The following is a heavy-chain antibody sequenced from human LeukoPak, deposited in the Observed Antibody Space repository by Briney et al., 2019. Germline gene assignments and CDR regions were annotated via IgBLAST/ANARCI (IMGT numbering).Heavy chain of an antibody. Sequence: SETLSLTCTVPGDSINNYFWSWIRQPPGKGLEWIGYMHNGVHTNYNPSLKSRVTISGDTSKNQLSLKLTSVTAADTAVYHCAATIRRDYGDTNLDYWGQGTLVTVSS. CDR2: MHNGVHT. V-gene: IGHV4-59*01. D-gene: IGHD4/OR15-4a*01. J-gene: IGHJ4*02. CDR3: AATIRRDYGDTNLDY. CDR1: GDSINNYF.